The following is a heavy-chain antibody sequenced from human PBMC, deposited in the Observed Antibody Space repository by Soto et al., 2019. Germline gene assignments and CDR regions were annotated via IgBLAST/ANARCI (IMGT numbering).Heavy chain of an antibody. CDR3: AKDIELDPVDSSPGPFDY. CDR2: ISYDGSNK. V-gene: IGHV3-30*18. Sequence: GGSLRLSCAASGFTFSSYGMHWVRQAPGKGLEWVAVISYDGSNKYYADSVKGRFTISRDNSKNTLYLQMNSLRAEDTAVYYCAKDIELDPVDSSPGPFDYWGQGTLVTVSS. D-gene: IGHD1-7*01. CDR1: GFTFSSYG. J-gene: IGHJ4*02.